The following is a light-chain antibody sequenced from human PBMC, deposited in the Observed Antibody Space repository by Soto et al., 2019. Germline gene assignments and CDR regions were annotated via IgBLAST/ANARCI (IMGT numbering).Light chain of an antibody. V-gene: IGLV2-8*01. CDR2: EVS. J-gene: IGLJ1*01. CDR3: SSYTGGNPSYV. CDR1: SSDVGGFIY. Sequence: QSALTQPPSASGSPGQSVTISCTGTSSDVGGFIYVSWLQQHPGKAPKLIIYEVSKRPSGVPDRFSGSKSGNTASLTVSGLQAEDEADYYCSSYTGGNPSYVFGTGTKVTVL.